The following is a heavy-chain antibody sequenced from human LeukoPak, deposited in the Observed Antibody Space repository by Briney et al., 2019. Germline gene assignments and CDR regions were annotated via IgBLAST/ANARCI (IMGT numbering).Heavy chain of an antibody. V-gene: IGHV1-46*01. Sequence: ASVKVSCKAYGYTFTNYYMDWVRQAPGQGLEWMGVINPSGGSTSYAQNFQGRVTMIRDTSTSTVYMELSSLRSEDTAVYYCAREPYDSSGYEYFQHWGQGTLVIVSS. CDR3: AREPYDSSGYEYFQH. D-gene: IGHD3-22*01. J-gene: IGHJ1*01. CDR1: GYTFTNYY. CDR2: INPSGGST.